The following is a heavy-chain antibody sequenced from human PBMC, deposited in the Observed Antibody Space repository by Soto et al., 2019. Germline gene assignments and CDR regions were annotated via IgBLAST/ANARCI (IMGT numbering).Heavy chain of an antibody. J-gene: IGHJ6*02. CDR1: GGSISSYY. Sequence: QVQLQESGPGLVKPSETLSLTCTVSGGSISSYYWSWIRQPPGKGLEWIGYIYYSGSTNYNPSLRGRVTISVDTSKNQSSLKLSSVTAADTAVYYCARGHSGSYRTGEGYYYGMDVWGQGTTVTVSS. V-gene: IGHV4-59*01. CDR3: ARGHSGSYRTGEGYYYGMDV. D-gene: IGHD1-26*01. CDR2: IYYSGST.